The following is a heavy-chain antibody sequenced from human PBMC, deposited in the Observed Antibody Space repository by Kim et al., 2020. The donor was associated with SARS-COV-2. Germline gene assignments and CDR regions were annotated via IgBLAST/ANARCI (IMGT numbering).Heavy chain of an antibody. V-gene: IGHV1-46*01. D-gene: IGHD1-26*01. CDR3: ARVGRGGYLFGMDV. J-gene: IGHJ6*02. Sequence: AQKVQGIVTMTRDTSTSTVYMELSSLRSEDTAVYYCARVGRGGYLFGMDVWGQGTTVTVSS.